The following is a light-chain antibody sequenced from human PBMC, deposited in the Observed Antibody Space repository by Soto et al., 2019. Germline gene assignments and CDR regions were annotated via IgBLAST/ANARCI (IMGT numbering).Light chain of an antibody. V-gene: IGLV1-40*01. CDR2: GNI. J-gene: IGLJ1*01. CDR3: QSYDSSLTADV. CDR1: SSNIGAGYD. Sequence: QPVLTQPPSVSGAPGQRVTISCTGSSSNIGAGYDVHWYQQLPGAAPKLLIYGNINRPSGVPNRFSGSKSGTSASLAITELQAEDEADYYCQSYDSSLTADVFGAGTKVTVL.